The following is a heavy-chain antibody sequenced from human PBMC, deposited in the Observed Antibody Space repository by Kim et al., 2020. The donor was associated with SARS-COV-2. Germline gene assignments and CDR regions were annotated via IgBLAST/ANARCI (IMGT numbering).Heavy chain of an antibody. Sequence: SETLSLTCTLSGGSISSGRFFWGWIRQSPGRGLEWIGTIYQNGGAYYNPSLKSRVTISIDTSKNQFSLRLTSVTAADTGIFYCARFSDDHLRDLDF. D-gene: IGHD1-1*01. CDR1: GGSISSGRFF. V-gene: IGHV4-39*01. CDR2: IYQNGGA. CDR3: ARFSDDHLRDLDF. J-gene: IGHJ2*01.